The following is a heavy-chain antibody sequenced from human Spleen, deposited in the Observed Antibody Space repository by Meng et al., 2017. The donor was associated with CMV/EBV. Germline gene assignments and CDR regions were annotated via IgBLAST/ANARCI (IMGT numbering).Heavy chain of an antibody. J-gene: IGHJ4*02. D-gene: IGHD6-13*01. CDR2: ISSSSSYI. V-gene: IGHV3-21*01. Sequence: ASGFTFSSYSMNWVRQAPGKGLEWVSSISSSSSYIYYADSVKGRFTISRDNAKNSLYLQMNSLRAEDTAVYYCARDYSSSQFYYFDYWGQGTLVTVSS. CDR3: ARDYSSSQFYYFDY. CDR1: GFTFSSYS.